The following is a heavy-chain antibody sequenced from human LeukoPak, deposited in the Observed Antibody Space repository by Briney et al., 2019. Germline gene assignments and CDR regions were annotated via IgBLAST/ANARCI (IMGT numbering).Heavy chain of an antibody. CDR1: GGTFSSYA. CDR3: ARDRSSGWYGGGYDY. D-gene: IGHD6-19*01. J-gene: IGHJ4*02. V-gene: IGHV1-69*05. CDR2: IIPIFGTA. Sequence: GASVKVSCKASGGTFSSYAISWVRQAPGQGLEWMGRIIPIFGTANYAQKFQGRVTITTDESTSTAYMELSSLRSEDTAVYYCARDRSSGWYGGGYDYWGQGTLVTVSS.